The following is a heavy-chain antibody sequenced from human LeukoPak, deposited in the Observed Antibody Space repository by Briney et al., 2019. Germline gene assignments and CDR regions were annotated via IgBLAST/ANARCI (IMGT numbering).Heavy chain of an antibody. CDR2: ISTSAGNI. CDR3: ARDAIDSSGFDFDY. CDR1: GFTFSDYY. D-gene: IGHD3-22*01. Sequence: GGSLRLSCAASGFTFSDYYMTWIRQAPGKGLEWISYISTSAGNIYYADSVKGRFTISRDNAKNPLYLQMNSLRADDTAVYYCARDAIDSSGFDFDYWGQGTLVTVSS. V-gene: IGHV3-11*01. J-gene: IGHJ4*02.